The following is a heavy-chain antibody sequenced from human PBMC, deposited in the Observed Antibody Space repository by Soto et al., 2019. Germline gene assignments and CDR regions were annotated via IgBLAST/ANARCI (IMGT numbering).Heavy chain of an antibody. Sequence: EVQLVESGGGLVNPGGSLRLSCTASGFAFNTYSMNWVRQAPGKGLEWVSSINEDSTYIYYSDSLRGRITISRDNAKDSLFLKMNSLRPDDTAGYYCVRDLGRYFRSGYMDLWGDGATVTVSS. CDR2: INEDSTYI. V-gene: IGHV3-21*02. D-gene: IGHD3-9*01. CDR3: VRDLGRYFRSGYMDL. J-gene: IGHJ6*02. CDR1: GFAFNTYS.